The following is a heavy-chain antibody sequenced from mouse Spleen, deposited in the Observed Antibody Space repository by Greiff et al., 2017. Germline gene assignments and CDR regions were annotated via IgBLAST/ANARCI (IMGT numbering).Heavy chain of an antibody. CDR1: GFNIKDYY. V-gene: IGHV14-2*01. Sequence: EVQLQQSGAELVKPGASVKLSCTASGFNIKDYYMPWVKQRTEQGLEWIGRIDPEDGETKYAPKFQGKATITADTSSNTAYLQLSSLTSEDTAVYYCALTMAGYFDYWGQGTTLTVSS. J-gene: IGHJ2*01. CDR2: IDPEDGET. CDR3: ALTMAGYFDY. D-gene: IGHD1-1*02.